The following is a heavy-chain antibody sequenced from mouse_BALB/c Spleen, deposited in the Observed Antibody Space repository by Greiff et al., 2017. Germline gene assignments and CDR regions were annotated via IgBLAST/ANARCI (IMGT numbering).Heavy chain of an antibody. CDR3: ARLITTNYWYFDV. V-gene: IGHV14-3*02. Sequence: VHLPQSGAELVKPGASVQLSCTASGFNIQDTHIHRVEQRPEPGLEWIGRIDPAHGKTKYDPKFQGKATITADTSSNTAYLQLSSLTSEDTAVYYCARLITTNYWYFDVWGAGTTVTVSS. D-gene: IGHD2-4*01. CDR2: IDPAHGKT. J-gene: IGHJ1*01. CDR1: GFNIQDTH.